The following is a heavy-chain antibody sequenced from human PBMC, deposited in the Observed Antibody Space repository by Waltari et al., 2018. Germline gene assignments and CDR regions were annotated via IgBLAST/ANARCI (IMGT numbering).Heavy chain of an antibody. Sequence: QVQLVQSGAEVKKPGASVKVSCKASGYTFTGYYMHWVRQAPGQGLEWMGWINPNSGGTNYAQKFQGRVTMTRDTSISTAYMELSRLRSDDTAVYYCATGPGIAAAGTQGDWFDPGAREPWSPSPQ. CDR1: GYTFTGYY. D-gene: IGHD6-13*01. CDR3: ATGPGIAAAGTQGDWFDP. V-gene: IGHV1-2*02. J-gene: IGHJ5*02. CDR2: INPNSGGT.